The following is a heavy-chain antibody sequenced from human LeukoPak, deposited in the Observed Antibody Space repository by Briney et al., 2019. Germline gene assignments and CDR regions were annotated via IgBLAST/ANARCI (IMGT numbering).Heavy chain of an antibody. CDR2: IYYTGSS. CDR3: ARMSRLDY. Sequence: WETLSLTCTVSGGSISGSSYYWGWIRQPPGKGLEWIGSIYYTGSSSYNPSLKSRVTISVDTSKNQFSLRLTSVIAADTAVYYCARMSRLDYWGQGTLVTVSS. J-gene: IGHJ4*02. V-gene: IGHV4-39*01. CDR1: GGSISGSSYY.